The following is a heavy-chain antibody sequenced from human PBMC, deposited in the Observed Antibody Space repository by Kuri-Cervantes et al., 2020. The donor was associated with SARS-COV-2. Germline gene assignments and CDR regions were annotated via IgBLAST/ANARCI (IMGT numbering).Heavy chain of an antibody. J-gene: IGHJ6*02. Sequence: SCAASGFTFSDYYMCWIRQAPGKGLERVSYISSSGSTIYYADSVKGRFTISRDNAKNSLYLQMNSLRAEDTAVYYCAREGGDYGDYYYGMDVWGQGTTVTVSS. D-gene: IGHD4-17*01. V-gene: IGHV3-11*01. CDR1: GFTFSDYY. CDR2: ISSSGSTI. CDR3: AREGGDYGDYYYGMDV.